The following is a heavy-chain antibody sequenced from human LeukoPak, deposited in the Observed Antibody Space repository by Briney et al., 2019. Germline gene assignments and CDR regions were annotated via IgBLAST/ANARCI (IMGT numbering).Heavy chain of an antibody. Sequence: GGSLRLSCSASRFTFSSYTMNWVRQAPGKGLEWVAVISYDGSNKYYADSVKGRFTISRDNSKNTLYLQMNSLRAEDTAVYYCARANPRIYSNLDYWGQGTLVTVSS. CDR2: ISYDGSNK. D-gene: IGHD4-11*01. CDR3: ARANPRIYSNLDY. CDR1: RFTFSSYT. V-gene: IGHV3-30-3*01. J-gene: IGHJ4*02.